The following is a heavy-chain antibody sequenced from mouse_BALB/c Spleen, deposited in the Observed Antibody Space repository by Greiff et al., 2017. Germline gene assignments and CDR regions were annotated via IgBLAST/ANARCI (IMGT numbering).Heavy chain of an antibody. Sequence: EVQLQESGPELVKPGASVKISCKASGYSFTGYFMNWVKQSHGKSLEWIGRINPYNGDTFYNQKFKGKATLTVDKSSSTAHMELLSLTSEDSAVYYCAQGLYYYGSSWAMDYWGQGTSVTVSS. V-gene: IGHV1-37*01. CDR1: GYSFTGYF. J-gene: IGHJ4*01. CDR3: AQGLYYYGSSWAMDY. D-gene: IGHD1-1*01. CDR2: INPYNGDT.